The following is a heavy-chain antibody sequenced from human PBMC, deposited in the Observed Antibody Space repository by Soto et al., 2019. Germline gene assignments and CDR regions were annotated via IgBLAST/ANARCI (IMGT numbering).Heavy chain of an antibody. CDR3: AKDLFRYYYDSSGYTDY. CDR2: ISGSGGST. CDR1: GFTFSSYA. Sequence: EVQLLESGGGLVQPGGSLRLSCAASGFTFSSYAMSWVRQAPGKGLEWVSAISGSGGSTYYADSVKGRFTISRDNPKNTLYLQMNSLRAEDTAVYYCAKDLFRYYYDSSGYTDYWGQGTLVTVSS. V-gene: IGHV3-23*01. D-gene: IGHD3-22*01. J-gene: IGHJ4*02.